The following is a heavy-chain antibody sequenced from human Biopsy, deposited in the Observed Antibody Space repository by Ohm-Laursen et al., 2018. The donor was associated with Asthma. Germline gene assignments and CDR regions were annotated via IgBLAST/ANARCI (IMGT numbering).Heavy chain of an antibody. CDR1: GFMFRSFG. J-gene: IGHJ4*02. CDR2: ISYDGNHK. D-gene: IGHD5-12*01. CDR3: AKRRGYSGHDNDY. V-gene: IGHV3-30*18. Sequence: SLRLSCAASGFMFRSFGMHWVRQAPGKGLEWVAVISYDGNHKFYEDSVKGRFTISKDNSKNTLYLQMNSLRTEDTAVYYCAKRRGYSGHDNDYWGQGTLVSVSS.